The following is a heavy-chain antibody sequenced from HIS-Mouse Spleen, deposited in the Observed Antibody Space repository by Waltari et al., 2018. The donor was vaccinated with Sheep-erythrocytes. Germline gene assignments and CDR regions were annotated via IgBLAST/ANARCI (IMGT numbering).Heavy chain of an antibody. V-gene: IGHV4-39*07. J-gene: IGHJ1*01. D-gene: IGHD4-4*01. Sequence: QLQLQESGPGLVKPSETLSLTCTVSGGSISSSSDYWGWIRQPPGKGLEWSGSIYYSGSTYYTPSLKSRVTISLDTSKNQFSLKLSSVTAADTAVYYCARTVTTYFQHWGQGTLVTVSS. CDR3: ARTVTTYFQH. CDR1: GGSISSSSDY. CDR2: IYYSGST.